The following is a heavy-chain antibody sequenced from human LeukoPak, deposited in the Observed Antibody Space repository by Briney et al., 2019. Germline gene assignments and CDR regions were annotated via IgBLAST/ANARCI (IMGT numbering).Heavy chain of an antibody. Sequence: ASVKVSCKASGGTFSSYAISWVRQAPGQGLEWMGGIIPIFGTANYAQKFQGRVTITTDESTSTAYMELSNLRSEDTAVYYCARGQVTKGPYYYYMDVWGKGTSVTVSS. CDR2: IIPIFGTA. CDR3: ARGQVTKGPYYYYMDV. CDR1: GGTFSSYA. V-gene: IGHV1-69*05. D-gene: IGHD4-11*01. J-gene: IGHJ6*03.